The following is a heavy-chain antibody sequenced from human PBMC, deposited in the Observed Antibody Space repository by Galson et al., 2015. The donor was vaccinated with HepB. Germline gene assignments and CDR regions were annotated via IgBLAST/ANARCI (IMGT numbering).Heavy chain of an antibody. CDR3: ARHVAAWLPAALDYFDY. V-gene: IGHV4-39*01. CDR2: IFYSGST. CDR1: GGSISSSDYY. Sequence: SETLSLTCTVSGGSISSSDYYWGWVRQPPGQGLEWIGSIFYSGSTYYNPSLQSRVTISVDTSKNQFSLRLSSVTAADTAVYYCARHVAAWLPAALDYFDYWGQGTLGTVSS. D-gene: IGHD2-2*01. J-gene: IGHJ4*02.